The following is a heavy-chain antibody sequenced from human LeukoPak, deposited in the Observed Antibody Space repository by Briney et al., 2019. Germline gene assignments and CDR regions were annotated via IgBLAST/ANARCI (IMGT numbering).Heavy chain of an antibody. D-gene: IGHD4-17*01. CDR1: GFTFSSYA. V-gene: IGHV3-23*01. J-gene: IGHJ3*02. Sequence: GGSLRLSCAASGFTFSSYAMSWVRQAPGKGLEWVSAISGSGGSTYYADSVKGRFTISRDNSKNTLYLQMNSLRAEDMAVYYCAKDLIRSGDYGAFDIWGQGTTVTVSS. CDR3: AKDLIRSGDYGAFDI. CDR2: ISGSGGST.